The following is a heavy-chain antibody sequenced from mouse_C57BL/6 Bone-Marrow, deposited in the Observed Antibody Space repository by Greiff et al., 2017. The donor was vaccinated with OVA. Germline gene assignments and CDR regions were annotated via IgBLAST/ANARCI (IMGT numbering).Heavy chain of an antibody. D-gene: IGHD4-1*01. CDR2: IYIGNGYT. V-gene: IGHV1-58*01. J-gene: IGHJ2*01. CDR3: AISLTRTFKAWLLDY. CDR1: GYTFTSYG. Sequence: EVQLQQSGAELVRPGSSVKMSCKTSGYTFTSYGINWVKQRPGQGLEWIGYIYIGNGYTAYNEKFKGKATLTSDTSSCTAYMQVSSLTSEDSDIYVCAISLTRTFKAWLLDYWGKGTTLTVSS.